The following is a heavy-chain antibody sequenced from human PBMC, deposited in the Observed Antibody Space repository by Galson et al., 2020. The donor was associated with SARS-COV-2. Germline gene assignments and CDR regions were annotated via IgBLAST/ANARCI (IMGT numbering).Heavy chain of an antibody. CDR1: GFTFSSYG. CDR2: IWYDGSNK. J-gene: IGHJ6*02. CDR3: AKGAHGMDV. Sequence: GGSLRLSCAASGFTFSSYGMHWVRQAPGTGLEWVAVIWYDGSNKYYADSVKGRFTISRDNSKNTLYLQMNSLRAEDTAVYYCAKGAHGMDVWGQGTTVTVSS. V-gene: IGHV3-33*06.